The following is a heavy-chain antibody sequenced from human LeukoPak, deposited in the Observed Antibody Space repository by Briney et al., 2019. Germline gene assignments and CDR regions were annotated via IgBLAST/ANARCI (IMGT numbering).Heavy chain of an antibody. D-gene: IGHD3-3*01. V-gene: IGHV4-34*01. CDR2: INHSGST. J-gene: IGHJ5*02. Sequence: SETLSLTCAVYGGSFSGYYWSWIRQPPGKGLEWIGEINHSGSTNYNPSLKSRVTISVDTSKNQFSLKLSSVTAADTAVYYCARALFYYDFWSGYYLNNWFDPWSQGTLVTVSS. CDR3: ARALFYYDFWSGYYLNNWFDP. CDR1: GGSFSGYY.